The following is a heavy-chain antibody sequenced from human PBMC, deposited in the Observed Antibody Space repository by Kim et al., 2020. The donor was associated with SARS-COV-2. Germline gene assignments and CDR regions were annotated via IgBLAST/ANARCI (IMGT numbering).Heavy chain of an antibody. CDR2: ISAYNGNT. CDR3: ARDSALGDIVVVPAATYYYYYYGMDV. Sequence: ASVKVSCKASGYTFTSYGISWVRQAPGQGLEWMGWISAYNGNTNYAQKLQGRVTMTTDTSTSTAYMELRSLRSDDTAVYYCARDSALGDIVVVPAATYYYYYYGMDVWGQGTTVTVSS. V-gene: IGHV1-18*01. D-gene: IGHD2-2*01. J-gene: IGHJ6*02. CDR1: GYTFTSYG.